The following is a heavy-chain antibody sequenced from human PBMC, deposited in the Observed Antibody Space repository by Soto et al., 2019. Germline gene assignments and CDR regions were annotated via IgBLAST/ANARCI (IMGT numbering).Heavy chain of an antibody. CDR3: ASRLSGSYFDY. V-gene: IGHV3-23*01. D-gene: IGHD1-26*01. Sequence: GGSLRLSCAGSGYTFKDYAMSWARQAPGKGLEWVSVISGSGSSTFYGDSVKGRFTISRDNSKNTLYLEMNNLRAEDTAIYFCASRLSGSYFDYWGQGTLVTVSS. CDR2: ISGSGSST. CDR1: GYTFKDYA. J-gene: IGHJ4*02.